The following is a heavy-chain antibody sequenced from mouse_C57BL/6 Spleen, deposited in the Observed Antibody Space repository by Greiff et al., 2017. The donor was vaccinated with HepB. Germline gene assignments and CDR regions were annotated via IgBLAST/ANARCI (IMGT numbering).Heavy chain of an antibody. CDR3: ARGGDYGSRFDY. J-gene: IGHJ2*01. CDR2: INYDGSST. CDR1: GFTFSDYY. D-gene: IGHD1-1*01. Sequence: EVKVVESEGGLVQPGSSMKLSCTASGFTFSDYYMAWVRQVPEKGLEWVANINYDGSSTYYLDSLKSRFIISRDNAKNILYLQMSSLKSEDTATYYCARGGDYGSRFDYWGQGTTLTVSS. V-gene: IGHV5-16*01.